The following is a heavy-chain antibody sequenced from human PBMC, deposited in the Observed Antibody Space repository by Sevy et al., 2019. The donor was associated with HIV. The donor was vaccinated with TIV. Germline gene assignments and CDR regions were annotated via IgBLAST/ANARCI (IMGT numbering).Heavy chain of an antibody. CDR2: INSDGSST. CDR1: GITLTPYW. CDR3: SRGLYYYDMRGHQEPGDY. V-gene: IGHV3-74*01. J-gene: IGHJ4*02. D-gene: IGHD3-22*01. Sequence: GGSLRLSCAASGITLTPYWMHWVRQAPGKGLVWVSRINSDGSSTSYAESMKGRFTISRDNGKNTLYLQMKSLRVEDTAVYFCSRGLYYYDMRGHQEPGDYWGQGLLVTVSS.